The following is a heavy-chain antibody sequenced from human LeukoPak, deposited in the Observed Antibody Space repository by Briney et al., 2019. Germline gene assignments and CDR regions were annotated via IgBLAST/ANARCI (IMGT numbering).Heavy chain of an antibody. Sequence: SETLSLTCTVPVDSISSSSYYSGWIRQPPGKGLEWIGGIYSSRSTYYNASLKSRVAISVDTSNNQFSLKLSSVTAADTAVYYCARIVVADFDYWGQGTLVTVSS. J-gene: IGHJ4*02. CDR1: VDSISSSSYY. D-gene: IGHD3-22*01. CDR2: IYSSRST. V-gene: IGHV4-39*01. CDR3: ARIVVADFDY.